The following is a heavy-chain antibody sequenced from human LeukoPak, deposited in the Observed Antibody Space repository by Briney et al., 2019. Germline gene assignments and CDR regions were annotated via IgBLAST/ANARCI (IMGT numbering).Heavy chain of an antibody. CDR1: GFTFSSYE. Sequence: PGGSLRASCAASGFTFSSYEMNWVRQAPGKGLEWVSYISSSGSTIYYADSVKGRFTISRDNAKNSLYLQMNSLRAEDTAVYYCAREGQEAVNFDYWGQGTLVTVSS. D-gene: IGHD6-19*01. J-gene: IGHJ4*02. V-gene: IGHV3-48*03. CDR2: ISSSGSTI. CDR3: AREGQEAVNFDY.